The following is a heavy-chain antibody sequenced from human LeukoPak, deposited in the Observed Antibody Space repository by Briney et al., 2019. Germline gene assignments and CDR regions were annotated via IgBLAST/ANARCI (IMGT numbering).Heavy chain of an antibody. D-gene: IGHD3-10*01. CDR1: GGSISSSSYY. CDR3: ARRVNYYGSGIYNWFDP. J-gene: IGHJ5*02. Sequence: PSETLSLTCTVSGGSISSSSYYWGWIRQPPGTGLEWIGSIYYSGSTYYNPSLKSRVTISVDTSKNQFSLKLSSVTAADTAVYYCARRVNYYGSGIYNWFDPWGQGTLVTVSS. CDR2: IYYSGST. V-gene: IGHV4-39*01.